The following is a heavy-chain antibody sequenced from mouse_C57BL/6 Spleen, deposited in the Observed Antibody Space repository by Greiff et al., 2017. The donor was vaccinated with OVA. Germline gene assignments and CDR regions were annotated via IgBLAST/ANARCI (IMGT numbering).Heavy chain of an antibody. D-gene: IGHD2-3*01. V-gene: IGHV5-6*01. CDR2: ISSGGSYT. CDR3: ARHNNDGPDYFDY. CDR1: GFTFSSYG. J-gene: IGHJ2*01. Sequence: EVQRVESGGDLVKPGGSLKLSCAASGFTFSSYGMSWVRQTPDKRLEWVATISSGGSYTYYPDSVKGRFTISRDNAKNTLYLQMSSLKSEDTAMYYCARHNNDGPDYFDYWGQGTTLTVSS.